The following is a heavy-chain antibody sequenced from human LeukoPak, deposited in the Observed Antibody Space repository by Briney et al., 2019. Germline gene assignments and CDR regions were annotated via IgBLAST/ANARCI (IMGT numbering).Heavy chain of an antibody. Sequence: SQTLSLTCAISGDSVSSSSDAWNWIRQSPSRGLEWLGRTYYRSNDYAVSVKSRMTINADTSKNQVSLQLSSVTPEDTAVYYCARERNNAFDIWGQGTMVTVSS. J-gene: IGHJ3*02. CDR2: TYYRSN. CDR1: GDSVSSSSDA. D-gene: IGHD1/OR15-1a*01. CDR3: ARERNNAFDI. V-gene: IGHV6-1*01.